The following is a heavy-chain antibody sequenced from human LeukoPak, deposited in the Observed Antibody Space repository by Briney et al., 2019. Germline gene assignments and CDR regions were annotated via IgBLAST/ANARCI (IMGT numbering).Heavy chain of an antibody. V-gene: IGHV4-61*02. CDR3: ARENYDFWSGYYSAFDI. J-gene: IGHJ3*02. Sequence: SETLSLTCTVSGGSISSSSYYWSWIRQPAGKGLEWIGRIYTSGSTNYNPSLKSRVTISVDTSKNQFSLKLSSVTAADTAVYYCARENYDFWSGYYSAFDIWGQGTMVTVSS. D-gene: IGHD3-3*01. CDR1: GGSISSSSYY. CDR2: IYTSGST.